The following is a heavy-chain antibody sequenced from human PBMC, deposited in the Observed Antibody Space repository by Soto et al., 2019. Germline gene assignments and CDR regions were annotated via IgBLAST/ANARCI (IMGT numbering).Heavy chain of an antibody. CDR1: GFTFSSYS. CDR3: AKKPNGFDS. Sequence: PGGSLRLSCAASGFTFSSYSMNWVRQAPGKGLECVSFITSSSSYTFYADSVKGRFTVSRDNAKNSLYLQMNSLRAEDTAVYYCAKKPNGFDSWGQGILVTVSS. CDR2: ITSSSSYT. V-gene: IGHV3-21*01. J-gene: IGHJ5*01.